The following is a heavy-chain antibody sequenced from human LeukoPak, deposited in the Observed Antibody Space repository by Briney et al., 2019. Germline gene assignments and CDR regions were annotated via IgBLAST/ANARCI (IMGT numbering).Heavy chain of an antibody. CDR3: ATDLIHYYASGAKT. V-gene: IGHV3-9*01. Sequence: PGGSLRLSCTASGFSFEDYAMHWVRQAPGKGLEWVSGISWNSDKIDYVDSVKGRFTISRDNAKNSLYLQMNSLRVEDSAVYYCATDLIHYYASGAKTWGQGTLVTVSS. D-gene: IGHD3-10*01. CDR2: ISWNSDKI. CDR1: GFSFEDYA. J-gene: IGHJ5*02.